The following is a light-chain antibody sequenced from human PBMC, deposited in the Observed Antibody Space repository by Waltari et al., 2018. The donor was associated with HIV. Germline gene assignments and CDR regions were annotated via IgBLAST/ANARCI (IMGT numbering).Light chain of an antibody. Sequence: SSELTQDPAVSVAFGQTVRITCQGDSLRSYFASWYQQKAGQAPVLVIYGKNNRPSGIPDRFSGSSSGNTASLTITGAQAEDEADYYCNSRDSSGNHHVFGTGTKVTVL. CDR3: NSRDSSGNHHV. J-gene: IGLJ1*01. V-gene: IGLV3-19*01. CDR1: SLRSYF. CDR2: GKN.